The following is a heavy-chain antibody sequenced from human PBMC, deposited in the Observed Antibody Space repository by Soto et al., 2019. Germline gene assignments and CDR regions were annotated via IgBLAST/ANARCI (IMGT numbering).Heavy chain of an antibody. J-gene: IGHJ5*01. D-gene: IGHD3-22*01. V-gene: IGHV3-53*02. CDR3: AKEGAGYYDSSPYDS. Sequence: EVQLVETGGGLIQPGGSLRLSCAASGFTVSSHYMSWVRQAPGKGLEWVSVIYSGGSTYYADSVKGRFTISRDNSKNTLYLQMNSLRAEDTAVYYCAKEGAGYYDSSPYDSWGQGTLVTVSS. CDR1: GFTVSSHY. CDR2: IYSGGST.